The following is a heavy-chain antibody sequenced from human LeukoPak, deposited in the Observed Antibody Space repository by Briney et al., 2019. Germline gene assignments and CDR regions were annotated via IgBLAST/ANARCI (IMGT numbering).Heavy chain of an antibody. V-gene: IGHV4-34*01. CDR3: ASGRAAAGVSGADY. J-gene: IGHJ4*02. D-gene: IGHD6-13*01. Sequence: SETLSLTCAVYGGSFSGYYWSWIRQPPGKGLEWIGEINHSGSTNYNPSLKSRVTISVHTSKNQFSLKLSSVTAADTAVYYCASGRAAAGVSGADYWGQGTLVTVSS. CDR2: INHSGST. CDR1: GGSFSGYY.